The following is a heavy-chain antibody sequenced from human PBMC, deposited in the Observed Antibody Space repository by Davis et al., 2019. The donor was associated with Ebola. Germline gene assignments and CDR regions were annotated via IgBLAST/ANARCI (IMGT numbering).Heavy chain of an antibody. J-gene: IGHJ3*02. V-gene: IGHV3-48*01. CDR1: GFTFSSYA. CDR3: ARGPFSGTMIVVVHGAFDI. Sequence: GGSLRLSCAASGFTFSSYAMSWVRQAPGKGLEWLSYITSSTSATYYADSVKGRFTITRDNAKNSLYLQMNSLRAEDTAVYYCARGPFSGTMIVVVHGAFDIWGQGTMVTVSS. CDR2: ITSSTSAT. D-gene: IGHD3-22*01.